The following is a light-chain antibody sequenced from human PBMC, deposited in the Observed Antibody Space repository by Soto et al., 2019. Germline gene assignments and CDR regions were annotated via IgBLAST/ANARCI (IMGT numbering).Light chain of an antibody. CDR2: GAT. Sequence: DIQMTQSPSTLSASVGDRVTITCRTSQNIRNWLAWYQQRPGKAPRLLIYGATTLESGVPSRFSGSGSGTEFTLTISSLQPDDLATYYCQKYDDYFGGGTRVELK. J-gene: IGKJ4*01. V-gene: IGKV1-5*01. CDR1: QNIRNW. CDR3: QKYDDY.